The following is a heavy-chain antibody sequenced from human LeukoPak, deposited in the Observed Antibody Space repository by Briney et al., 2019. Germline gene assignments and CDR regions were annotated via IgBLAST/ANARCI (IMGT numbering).Heavy chain of an antibody. V-gene: IGHV4-34*01. CDR3: ARGSRYCSSISCYKYYYAMDV. Sequence: PSQTLSLTCAVYGGSFSDSYWRWNRQPPGKGLEWNGEIKPSGSTKFKSSLKSRVTITVDTSKNQCSLKLSSVTAADTAVYFCARGSRYCSSISCYKYYYAMDVWGQGTTVTVSS. CDR2: IKPSGST. D-gene: IGHD2-2*02. J-gene: IGHJ6*02. CDR1: GGSFSDSY.